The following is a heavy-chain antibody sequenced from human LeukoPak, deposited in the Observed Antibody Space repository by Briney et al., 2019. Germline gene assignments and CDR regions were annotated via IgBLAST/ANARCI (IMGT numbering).Heavy chain of an antibody. J-gene: IGHJ4*02. CDR2: IYWDDDK. V-gene: IGHV2-5*02. Sequence: SGPTLVKPTQTLTLTCTFSGFSLRTSGVGVGWIRQPPAKALEWLVLIYWDDDKRYSPSLKNRLTISKDTSKNQVVLTMTNMDPLDTATYYCAYSTWDGTFDYWGQGTLVTVSS. D-gene: IGHD1-26*01. CDR1: GFSLRTSGVG. CDR3: AYSTWDGTFDY.